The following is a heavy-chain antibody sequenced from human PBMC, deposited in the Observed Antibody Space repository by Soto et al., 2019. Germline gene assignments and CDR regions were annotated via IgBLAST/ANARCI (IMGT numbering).Heavy chain of an antibody. V-gene: IGHV1-18*04. CDR2: ISSYNGNT. CDR3: ARGPRYCSSTSCFSGVTWFDP. CDR1: GYTFTSYG. D-gene: IGHD2-2*01. Sequence: ASVKISCKASGYTFTSYGISWVRQAPGQGLEWMGWISSYNGNTNYAQKVQGRVTMTTDTSTSTTYMELRSLRSDDTAVYYCARGPRYCSSTSCFSGVTWFDPWGQGTLVTVSS. J-gene: IGHJ5*02.